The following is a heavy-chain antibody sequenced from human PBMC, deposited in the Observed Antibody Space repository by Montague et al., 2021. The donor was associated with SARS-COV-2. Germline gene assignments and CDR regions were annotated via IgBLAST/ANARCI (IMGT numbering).Heavy chain of an antibody. V-gene: IGHV4-34*01. D-gene: IGHD3-22*01. CDR3: ARGPRITMIVVVITDIWFDH. CDR2: INHSGST. CDR1: GGSFSGYY. J-gene: IGHJ5*02. Sequence: SETLSLTCAVYGGSFSGYYWSWIRQPPGKGLEWIGEINHSGSTNYNPSLKSRVTISVDTSKNQFSLKLSSVTAADTAVYYCARGPRITMIVVVITDIWFDHWGKGTLVTVSS.